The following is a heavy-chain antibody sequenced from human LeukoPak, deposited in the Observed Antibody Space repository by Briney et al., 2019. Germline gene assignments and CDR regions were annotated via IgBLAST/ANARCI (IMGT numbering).Heavy chain of an antibody. CDR3: ARDFDYYDSSGYSVY. V-gene: IGHV1-2*02. Sequence: ASVKVSCKASGYTFTGYYMHWVRQAPGQGLEWMGWINPNSGGTNYAQKFQGRVTMTRDTSISTAYMELSRLRSDDTAVYYCARDFDYYDSSGYSVYWGQGTLVTVSS. CDR2: INPNSGGT. D-gene: IGHD3-22*01. CDR1: GYTFTGYY. J-gene: IGHJ4*02.